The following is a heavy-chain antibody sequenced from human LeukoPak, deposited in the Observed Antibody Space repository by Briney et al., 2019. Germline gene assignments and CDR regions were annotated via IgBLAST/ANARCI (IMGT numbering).Heavy chain of an antibody. J-gene: IGHJ4*02. Sequence: PSETLSLTCTVSGGSISNYYWSWIRQPPGKGLDWIGYIYYSGSTNYNPSLKSRVTISVDTSRNQFSLKLSSVTAADTAVYYCARHEKSGGWYYDYWGQGTLVTVSS. CDR3: ARHEKSGGWYYDY. D-gene: IGHD6-19*01. CDR1: GGSISNYY. V-gene: IGHV4-59*08. CDR2: IYYSGST.